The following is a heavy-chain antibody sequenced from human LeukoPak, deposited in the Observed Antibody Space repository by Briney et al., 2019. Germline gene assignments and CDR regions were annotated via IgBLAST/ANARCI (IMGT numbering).Heavy chain of an antibody. Sequence: PSETLSLTCTVSGGSISTFYWSWLRQPPGKGLEWIGYIYYSGSTNSNPSLKSRVTISVDTSKNQFSLRLSSVTAADTAVYYWAREDPQTTVPEGLDVWGQGTTVTVSS. CDR1: GGSISTFY. J-gene: IGHJ6*02. D-gene: IGHD4-17*01. V-gene: IGHV4-59*01. CDR3: AREDPQTTVPEGLDV. CDR2: IYYSGST.